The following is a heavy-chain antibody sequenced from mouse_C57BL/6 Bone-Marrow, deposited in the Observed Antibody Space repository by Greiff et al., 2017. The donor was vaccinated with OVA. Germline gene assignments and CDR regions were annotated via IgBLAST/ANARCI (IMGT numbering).Heavy chain of an antibody. Sequence: VKLMESGPELVKPGASVKISCKASGYAFSSSWMNWVKQRPGKGLEWIGRIYPGDGDTTYNGKFKGKATLTADKSSSTAYSQLSSLTSEDSAVYFCAREIYGSSLYWYFDVWGTGTTVTVSS. D-gene: IGHD1-1*01. CDR2: IYPGDGDT. V-gene: IGHV1-82*01. CDR3: AREIYGSSLYWYFDV. CDR1: GYAFSSSW. J-gene: IGHJ1*03.